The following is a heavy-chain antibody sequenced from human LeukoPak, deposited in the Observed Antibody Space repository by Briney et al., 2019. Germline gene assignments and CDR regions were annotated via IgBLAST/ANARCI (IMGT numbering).Heavy chain of an antibody. J-gene: IGHJ4*02. Sequence: ASVKVSCKASGYTFTGYYMHWVRQAPGQGLEWMGWINPNSGGTSYAQKFQGRVTMTRDTSVTTAYMELSRLRSDDTAVYYCADYSGYDEPFEYWGQGTLVTVSS. CDR1: GYTFTGYY. CDR3: ADYSGYDEPFEY. CDR2: INPNSGGT. D-gene: IGHD5-12*01. V-gene: IGHV1-2*02.